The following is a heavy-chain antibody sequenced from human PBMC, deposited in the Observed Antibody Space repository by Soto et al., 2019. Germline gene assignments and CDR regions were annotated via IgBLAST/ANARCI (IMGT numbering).Heavy chain of an antibody. V-gene: IGHV4-34*01. J-gene: IGHJ5*02. Sequence: QVQLQQWGAGLLKPSETLSLTCAVYGGSFSGYYWSWLRQPPGKGLEWIGEINHSGSTNYNPSLTSRLTISVDASKNQFSLKLSAVTAADTAVYYCARVFPPASLGWFDPWGQGTLVTVSS. D-gene: IGHD2-2*01. CDR3: ARVFPPASLGWFDP. CDR1: GGSFSGYY. CDR2: INHSGST.